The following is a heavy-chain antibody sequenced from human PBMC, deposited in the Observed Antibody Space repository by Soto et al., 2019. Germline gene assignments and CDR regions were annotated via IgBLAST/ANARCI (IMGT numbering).Heavy chain of an antibody. CDR1: SASIGRYY. D-gene: IGHD3-3*01. CDR3: ARHAQDYDFWSGYYTSFDY. Sequence: HSMSCAASSASIGRYYGSWILQATWKGLAWIGYIYYSGSTNYNPSFKRRFTISVDTSKNQFSLKLSSVTAADTAVYYCARHAQDYDFWSGYYTSFDYWGQGTLVTVS. CDR2: IYYSGST. V-gene: IGHV4-59*08. J-gene: IGHJ4*02.